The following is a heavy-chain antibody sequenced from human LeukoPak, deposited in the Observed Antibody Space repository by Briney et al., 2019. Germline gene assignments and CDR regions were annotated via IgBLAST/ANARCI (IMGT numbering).Heavy chain of an antibody. Sequence: GGSLRLSCAASGFTFSSYSMNWVRQAPGKGLEWVSSISSSSSYIYYADSVKGRFTISRDNAKNSLYLQMNSLRAEDTAVYYCARDLSEWELLRDYWGQGTLVTVSS. CDR1: GFTFSSYS. J-gene: IGHJ4*02. V-gene: IGHV3-21*01. CDR3: ARDLSEWELLRDY. CDR2: ISSSSSYI. D-gene: IGHD1-26*01.